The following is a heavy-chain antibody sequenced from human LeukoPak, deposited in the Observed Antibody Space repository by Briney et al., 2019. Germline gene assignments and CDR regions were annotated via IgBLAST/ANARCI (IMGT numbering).Heavy chain of an antibody. Sequence: PSETLSLTCAVYGGSFSGHYWSWIRQPPGKGLEWIGSIYHSGSTYYNPSLKSRVTISVDTSKNQFSLNLSSVTAADTAVYYCARGVARSSKFHFSYYFDYWGQGTLVTVSS. V-gene: IGHV4-34*01. J-gene: IGHJ4*02. CDR3: ARGVARSSKFHFSYYFDY. D-gene: IGHD6-6*01. CDR1: GGSFSGHY. CDR2: IYHSGST.